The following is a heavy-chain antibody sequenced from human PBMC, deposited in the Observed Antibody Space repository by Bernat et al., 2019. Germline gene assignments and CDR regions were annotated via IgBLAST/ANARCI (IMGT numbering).Heavy chain of an antibody. CDR1: GFTLSTYW. V-gene: IGHV3-7*03. Sequence: EVQLVESGGGLVQPGGSLRLSCAASGFTLSTYWMSWVRQAPGKGLEWVANIKKDGSEKYYVDSVKGRFTISRDNAKNSLDLQMNSLRAEDTAVYYCARARRFTVFGEALFDYWGQGTLVTVSS. CDR3: ARARRFTVFGEALFDY. J-gene: IGHJ4*02. CDR2: IKKDGSEK. D-gene: IGHD3-3*01.